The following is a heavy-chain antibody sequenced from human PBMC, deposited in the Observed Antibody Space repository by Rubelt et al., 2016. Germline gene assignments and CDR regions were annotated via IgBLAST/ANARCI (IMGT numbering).Heavy chain of an antibody. Sequence: GKGLEWISYISSSAYTIYYADSVKGRFTISRDNAKSSVYLQLDSLRPEDTAVYYCARDGGLTGDAFDIWGQGTMVTVSS. J-gene: IGHJ3*02. CDR2: ISSSAYTI. V-gene: IGHV3-11*04. D-gene: IGHD7-27*01. CDR3: ARDGGLTGDAFDI.